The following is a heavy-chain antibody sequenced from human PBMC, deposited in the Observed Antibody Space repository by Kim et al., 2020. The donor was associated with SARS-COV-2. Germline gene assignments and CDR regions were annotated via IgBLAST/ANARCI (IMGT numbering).Heavy chain of an antibody. D-gene: IGHD1-1*01. CDR2: IYPGDSEI. J-gene: IGHJ6*02. CDR1: GYSFTSSW. V-gene: IGHV5-51*01. Sequence: GESLKISCEASGYSFTSSWIGWVRQMPGKGLEWMGIIYPGDSEIRYSPSLRGQVTISADRSTTTAYLQWNSLKASDTAMYYCARLWRASKYNTSGGMDAWGQGTAVSVSS. CDR3: ARLWRASKYNTSGGMDA.